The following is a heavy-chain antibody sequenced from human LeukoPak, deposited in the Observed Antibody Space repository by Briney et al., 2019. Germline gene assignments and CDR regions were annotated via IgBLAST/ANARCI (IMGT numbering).Heavy chain of an antibody. D-gene: IGHD1-14*01. Sequence: GGSLRLSCEAPGLPFHSGEISGVRYAPPYRLEWVSYISSSGDSIYYADAVKGRFTGSRDTAKKSLYLHMNSLRDDDTAVYYCARGTGLDYWGQGPLVTVSS. V-gene: IGHV3-48*03. CDR2: ISSSGDSI. CDR3: ARGTGLDY. J-gene: IGHJ4*02. CDR1: GLPFHSGE.